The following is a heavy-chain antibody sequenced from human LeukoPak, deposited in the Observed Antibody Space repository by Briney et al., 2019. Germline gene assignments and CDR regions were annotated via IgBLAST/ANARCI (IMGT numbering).Heavy chain of an antibody. D-gene: IGHD1-26*01. CDR1: GGSISSYY. V-gene: IGHV4-59*01. CDR2: IYYSGST. J-gene: IGHJ4*02. Sequence: PSETLPLTCTVSGGSISSYYWSWIRQPPGKGLEWIGYIYYSGSTNYNPSLKSRVTISVDTSKNQFSLKLSSVTAADTAVYYCARVWEKYYFDYWGQGTLVTVSS. CDR3: ARVWEKYYFDY.